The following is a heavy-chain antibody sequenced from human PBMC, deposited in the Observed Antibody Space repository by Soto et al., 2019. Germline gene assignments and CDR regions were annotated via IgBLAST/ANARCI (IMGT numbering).Heavy chain of an antibody. V-gene: IGHV1-3*01. J-gene: IGHJ6*03. Sequence: QVQLVQSGAEVKKPGASVKVSCKASGYTFTSYAMHWVRHAPGQRLEWMGWINAGNGNTKYSQKFQGRVTITRDTSASTAYMELSSLRSEDTAVYYCARDGGSSWSPYYYYDMDVCGKVTTVTVSS. CDR3: ARDGGSSWSPYYYYDMDV. CDR1: GYTFTSYA. D-gene: IGHD6-13*01. CDR2: INAGNGNT.